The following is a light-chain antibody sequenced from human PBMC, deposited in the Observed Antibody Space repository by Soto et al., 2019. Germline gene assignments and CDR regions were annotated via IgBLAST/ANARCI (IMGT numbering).Light chain of an antibody. J-gene: IGKJ4*01. Sequence: DIQMTQSPSTLSASVGDRVTITCRANQSISDWLAWYQQIPGKAPNLLIYDASNLESGVPSRFSGSGSGTEFTLTISSLQPDDFATYYCQQYNSSPLTFGGGTKMEIK. V-gene: IGKV1-5*01. CDR1: QSISDW. CDR2: DAS. CDR3: QQYNSSPLT.